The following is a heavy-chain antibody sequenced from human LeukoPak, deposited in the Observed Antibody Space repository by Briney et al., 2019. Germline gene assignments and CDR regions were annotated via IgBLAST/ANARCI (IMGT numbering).Heavy chain of an antibody. D-gene: IGHD2-15*01. CDR1: EFTLSDYY. Sequence: PGGSLRLSCAASEFTLSDYYMSGIRQAPGKGLEWVSYISSSGSTTYYADSVKGRFAISRDNAKNSLCLQMSSLSAEDTAVYYCALGVVVDYWGQGTLVTVSS. V-gene: IGHV3-11*04. CDR3: ALGVVVDY. J-gene: IGHJ4*02. CDR2: ISSSGSTT.